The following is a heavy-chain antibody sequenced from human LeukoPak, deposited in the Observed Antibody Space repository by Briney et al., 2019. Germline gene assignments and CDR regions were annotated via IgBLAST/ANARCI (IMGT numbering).Heavy chain of an antibody. Sequence: PSETLSLTCAVYGGSFSGYYWSWIRQPPGKGLEWIGEINHTGSTNYNPSLKSRVTISVDTSKNQFSLKLSSVTAADTAVYYCARGPRFDPWGQGPLVTVSS. J-gene: IGHJ5*02. V-gene: IGHV4-34*01. CDR2: INHTGST. CDR3: ARGPRFDP. CDR1: GGSFSGYY.